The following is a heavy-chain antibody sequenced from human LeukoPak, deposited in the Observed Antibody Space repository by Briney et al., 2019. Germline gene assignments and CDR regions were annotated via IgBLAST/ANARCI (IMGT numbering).Heavy chain of an antibody. D-gene: IGHD6-13*01. Sequence: GGSLRLSCAASGFTVSSNYMNWVRQAPGKGLEWVSVLFSDGSTFYADSVKGSFTVSRDSSKNTLYLQMNSLRAEDTAVYYCARSYMAAAEFHFWGQGALVTVSS. CDR3: ARSYMAAAEFHF. CDR2: LFSDGST. CDR1: GFTVSSNY. V-gene: IGHV3-66*01. J-gene: IGHJ4*02.